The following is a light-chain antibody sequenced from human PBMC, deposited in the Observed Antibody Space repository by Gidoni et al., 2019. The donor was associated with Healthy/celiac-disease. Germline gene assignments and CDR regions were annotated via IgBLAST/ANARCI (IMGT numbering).Light chain of an antibody. CDR2: KAS. V-gene: IGKV1-5*03. CDR3: QQYNSYSPYT. J-gene: IGKJ2*01. CDR1: QSISSW. Sequence: DIPMTQSPSTLSASVGDRVTITCRASQSISSWLAWYQQKPGKAPKLLISKASSLESGVPSRFSGSGSGTEFTLTISSLQPDDFATYYCQQYNSYSPYTFGQGTKLEIK.